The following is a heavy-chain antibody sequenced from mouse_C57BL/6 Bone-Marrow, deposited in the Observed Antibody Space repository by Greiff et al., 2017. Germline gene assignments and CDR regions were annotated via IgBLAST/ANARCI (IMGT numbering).Heavy chain of an antibody. CDR2: IDPSDSYT. CDR1: GYTFTSYW. D-gene: IGHD1-1*01. J-gene: IGHJ3*01. V-gene: IGHV1-69*01. Sequence: QLQQPGAELVMPGASVKLSCKASGYTFTSYWMHWVKQRPGQGLEWIGEIDPSDSYTNYNQKFKGKSTLTVDKSSSTAYMQLSSLTSEDSAVYYCARREYYYGSSPWFAYWGQGTLVTVSA. CDR3: ARREYYYGSSPWFAY.